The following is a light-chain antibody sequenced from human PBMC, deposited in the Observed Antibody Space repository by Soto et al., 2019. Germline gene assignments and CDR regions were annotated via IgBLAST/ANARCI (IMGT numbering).Light chain of an antibody. J-gene: IGLJ2*01. CDR2: EVS. Sequence: QSALTQPASVSGSPGQSITISCTGTSSDVGGYKYVSWYHQYPGKAPKLMFYEVSNRPSGVSDRFSGSKSGNTASLTISGLQAEDEGDYYCYSYTSSSTVVFGGGTKLTVL. V-gene: IGLV2-14*01. CDR3: YSYTSSSTVV. CDR1: SSDVGGYKY.